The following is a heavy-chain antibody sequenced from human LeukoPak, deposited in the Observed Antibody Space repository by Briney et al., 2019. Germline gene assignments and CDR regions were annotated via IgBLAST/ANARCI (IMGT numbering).Heavy chain of an antibody. V-gene: IGHV4-59*01. CDR1: GGSISSYY. CDR3: ASQSRRQQLVK. Sequence: SETLSLTCTVSGGSISSYYWSWIRQPPGKGLEWIGYIYYSGSTNYNPSLKSRVTISVDTSKNQLSLKLSSVTAADTAVYYCASQSRRQQLVKWGQGTLVTVSS. J-gene: IGHJ4*02. CDR2: IYYSGST. D-gene: IGHD6-13*01.